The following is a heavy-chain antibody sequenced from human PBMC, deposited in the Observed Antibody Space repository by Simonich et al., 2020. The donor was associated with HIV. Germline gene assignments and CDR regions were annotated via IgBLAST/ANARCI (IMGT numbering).Heavy chain of an antibody. J-gene: IGHJ4*02. D-gene: IGHD2-2*01. Sequence: EVQLVESGGGLVKPGGSLRLSCAASGFTFSSYSMNWVRQAPGKGLEWVSAIRSSSSYIYYADSVKGRFNISRDNAKNSLYLQMNSLIAEDTAVYYCARDGRKGSSTSCSDYWGQGTLVTVSS. CDR1: GFTFSSYS. CDR3: ARDGRKGSSTSCSDY. V-gene: IGHV3-21*01. CDR2: IRSSSSYI.